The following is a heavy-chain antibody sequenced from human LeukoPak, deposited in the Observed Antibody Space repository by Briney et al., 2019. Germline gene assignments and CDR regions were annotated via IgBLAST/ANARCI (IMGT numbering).Heavy chain of an antibody. CDR1: GGSISSGSYY. CDR2: SYTSGST. J-gene: IGHJ6*03. CDR3: AREVVPAAMTYYYYYYMDV. Sequence: SETLSLTCTVSGGSISSGSYYWSWIRQPAGKGLEWIGRSYTSGSTNYNPSLKSRVTISVDTSKNQFSLKLSSVTAADTAVYYCAREVVPAAMTYYYYYYMDVWGKGTTVTVSS. D-gene: IGHD2-2*01. V-gene: IGHV4-61*02.